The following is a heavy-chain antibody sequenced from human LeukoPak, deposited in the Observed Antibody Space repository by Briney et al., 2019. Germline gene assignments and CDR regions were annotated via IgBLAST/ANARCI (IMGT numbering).Heavy chain of an antibody. CDR3: ARGDSVGYCSSTSCRTDYFDY. CDR2: IYSGGST. Sequence: GGSLRLSCAASGFTVSSNYMSWVRQAPGKGLEWVSVIYSGGSTYYADSVKGRFTISRDNSKNPLYLQMNSLRAEDTAVYYCARGDSVGYCSSTSCRTDYFDYWGQGTLVTVSS. D-gene: IGHD2-2*01. J-gene: IGHJ4*02. CDR1: GFTVSSNY. V-gene: IGHV3-66*02.